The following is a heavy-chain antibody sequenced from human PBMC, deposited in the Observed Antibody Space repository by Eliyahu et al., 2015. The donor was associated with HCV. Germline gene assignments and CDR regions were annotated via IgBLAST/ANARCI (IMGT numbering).Heavy chain of an antibody. D-gene: IGHD4-17*01. CDR2: IIPIFGTA. V-gene: IGHV1-69*01. CDR1: GGTFSSYA. CDR3: AXRYGDWXGGLGEYYGMDV. Sequence: EVKKPGSSVKVSCKASGGTFSSYAISWVRQAPGQGLEWMGGIIPIFGTANYAQKFQGRVTITADESTSTAXXELSSLXSEDTAGYYXAXRYGDWXGGLGEYYGMDVWGQGTTVTVSS. J-gene: IGHJ6*02.